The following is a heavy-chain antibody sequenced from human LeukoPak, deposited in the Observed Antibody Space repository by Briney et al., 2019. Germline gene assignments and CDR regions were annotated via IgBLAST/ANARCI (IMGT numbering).Heavy chain of an antibody. D-gene: IGHD2-2*01. CDR2: ISGSGGST. V-gene: IGHV3-23*01. J-gene: IGHJ4*02. Sequence: GGSLRLSCAASGFTFSSYGMTWVRQAPGKGLEWVSGISGSGGSTDYADSVKGRFTISRDNSKNTLYLQMNSLRVEDTAVYYCAKDPGYQVVYCFDYWGQGTLVTVSS. CDR3: AKDPGYQVVYCFDY. CDR1: GFTFSSYG.